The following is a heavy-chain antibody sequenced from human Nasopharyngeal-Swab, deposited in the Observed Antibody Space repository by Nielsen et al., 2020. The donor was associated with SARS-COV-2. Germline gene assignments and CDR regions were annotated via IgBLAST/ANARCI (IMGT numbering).Heavy chain of an antibody. CDR3: ARDWGGGSRNWFDP. V-gene: IGHV4-39*07. J-gene: IGHJ5*02. Sequence: SETLSLTCTASGCSISSSSYYWGWIRQPPGKGLEWIGSIYYSGSTYYNPSLKSRVTISVDTSKNQFSLKPSSVTAADTAVYYCARDWGGGSRNWFDPWGQGTLVTVSS. CDR1: GCSISSSSYY. D-gene: IGHD2-15*01. CDR2: IYYSGST.